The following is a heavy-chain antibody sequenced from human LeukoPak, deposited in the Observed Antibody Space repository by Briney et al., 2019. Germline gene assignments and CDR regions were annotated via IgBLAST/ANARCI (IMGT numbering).Heavy chain of an antibody. D-gene: IGHD5-12*01. CDR2: IIPILGIA. V-gene: IGHV1-69*04. J-gene: IGHJ4*02. CDR1: GGTFSSYA. Sequence: SVKVSCKASGGTFSSYAISWVRQAPGQGLEWMGRIIPILGIANYAQKFQGRVTITADKSTSTAYMELSSLRSEDTAVYYCARGRRDGYDYPYYFDYWGQGTLVTVSS. CDR3: ARGRRDGYDYPYYFDY.